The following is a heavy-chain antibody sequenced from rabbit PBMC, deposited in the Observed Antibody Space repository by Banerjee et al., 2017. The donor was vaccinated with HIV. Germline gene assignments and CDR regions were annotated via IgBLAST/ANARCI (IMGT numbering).Heavy chain of an antibody. D-gene: IGHD8-1*01. CDR3: ARAGSTYYTGAFDP. CDR1: GFSFSSYYY. CDR2: IYTSSGST. J-gene: IGHJ2*01. V-gene: IGHV1S43*01. Sequence: QSLEESGGDLVKPEASLTLTCTASGFSFSSYYYMCWVRQAPGKGLELIACIYTSSGSTWYASWVNGRFTISRSTSLNTVDLQMTSLTAADTATYFCARAGSTYYTGAFDPWGPGTLVTVS.